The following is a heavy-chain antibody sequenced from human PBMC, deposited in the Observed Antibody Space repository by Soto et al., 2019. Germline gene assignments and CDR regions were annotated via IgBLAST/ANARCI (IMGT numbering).Heavy chain of an antibody. Sequence: KTSETLSLTCTVSGGSISSYYWSWIRQPPGKGLEWIGYIYYSGSTNYNPSLKSRVTISVDTSKNQFSLKLSSVTAADTAVYYCARHDDLVVVAATAGWFDPWGQGTLVTVSS. CDR3: ARHDDLVVVAATAGWFDP. CDR1: GGSISSYY. CDR2: IYYSGST. D-gene: IGHD2-15*01. V-gene: IGHV4-59*08. J-gene: IGHJ5*02.